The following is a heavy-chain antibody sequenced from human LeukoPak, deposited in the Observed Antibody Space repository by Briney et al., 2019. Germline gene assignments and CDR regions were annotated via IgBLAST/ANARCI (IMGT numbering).Heavy chain of an antibody. V-gene: IGHV4-59*01. Sequence: SETLSLTCTVSGGSISSYYWNWIRQPPGKGLEWIGHIYYRVSTNHNPSINRRVTISVDTSKNQFSLKLSSVPAADTAVYYCASLIAAAGDWYFDLWGRGTLVSVSS. D-gene: IGHD6-13*01. CDR2: IYYRVST. CDR3: ASLIAAAGDWYFDL. J-gene: IGHJ2*01. CDR1: GGSISSYY.